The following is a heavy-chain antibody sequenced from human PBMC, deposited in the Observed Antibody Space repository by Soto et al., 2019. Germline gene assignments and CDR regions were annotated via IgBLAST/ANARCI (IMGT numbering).Heavy chain of an antibody. CDR1: GFPFSSYT. D-gene: IGHD6-6*01. CDR2: ISSSYTYI. V-gene: IGHV3-21*01. CDR3: AIFDYSSSSHWIDP. Sequence: GGSLRLSCAASGFPFSSYTMNWVRQAPGQGLEWVSSISSSYTYIHYADSVKGRFTISRDNVKHSLYLQMNSLRAEDTAVYYCAIFDYSSSSHWIDPWGQGTLVTVSS. J-gene: IGHJ5*02.